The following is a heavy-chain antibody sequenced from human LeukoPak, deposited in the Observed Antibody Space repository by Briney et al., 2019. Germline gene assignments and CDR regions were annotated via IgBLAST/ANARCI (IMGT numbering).Heavy chain of an antibody. J-gene: IGHJ4*02. CDR1: GYSFSTYW. CDR2: IYPGDSDT. V-gene: IGHV5-51*01. D-gene: IGHD3-10*01. CDR3: AKGHNYYGSGSYRYYFDY. Sequence: RGESLKISCKGSGYSFSTYWIGWVRQMPGEGLEWMGIIYPGDSDTRYSPSFQGQVTISADKSIRTAYLQWSSLKASDTAIYYCAKGHNYYGSGSYRYYFDYWGQGTLVTVSS.